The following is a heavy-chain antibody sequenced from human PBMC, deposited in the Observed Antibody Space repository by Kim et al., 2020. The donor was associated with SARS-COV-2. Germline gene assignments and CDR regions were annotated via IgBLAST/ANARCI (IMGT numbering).Heavy chain of an antibody. CDR3: AKLAGSQPLDY. CDR2: ITSSASST. D-gene: IGHD1-26*01. V-gene: IGHV3-23*01. CDR1: GFTFSSFA. Sequence: GGSLRLSCAASGFTFSSFAMSWVRQAPGKGLEWVSAITSSASSTNYAASVKGRFTISRDNSKNTLYLQMNSLRAEDTAIYYCAKLAGSQPLDYWGQGTLVTVSS. J-gene: IGHJ4*02.